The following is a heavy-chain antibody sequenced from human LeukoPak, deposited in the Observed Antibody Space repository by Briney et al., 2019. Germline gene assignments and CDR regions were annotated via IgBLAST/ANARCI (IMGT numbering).Heavy chain of an antibody. J-gene: IGHJ4*02. V-gene: IGHV3-74*01. CDR2: INSDGSSP. CDR1: GFTFNSYL. D-gene: IGHD3-10*01. Sequence: TGGSLRLSCAASGFTFNSYLMHWVRQAPGKGLVWVSRINSDGSSPTYADSVKGRFTISRDNAKNSLYLQMNSLRADDTAVYYCASHPWRSGRYYFDYWGQGTLVTVSS. CDR3: ASHPWRSGRYYFDY.